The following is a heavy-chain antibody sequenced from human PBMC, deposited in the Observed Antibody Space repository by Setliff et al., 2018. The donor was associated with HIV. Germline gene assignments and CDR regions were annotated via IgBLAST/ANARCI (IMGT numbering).Heavy chain of an antibody. D-gene: IGHD2-8*01. CDR2: ILYGGTT. V-gene: IGHV4-39*01. J-gene: IGHJ3*02. CDR3: ARPTTGLGGGAAFDI. CDR1: GGSVDSRDYY. Sequence: SETLSLTCAVSGGSVDSRDYYWGWIRQPPGKGLEWIGNILYGGTTYYTPSLKRRVSISVDTSRNQFSLRLNSVTAADTAVYYCARPTTGLGGGAAFDIWGQGTMVTVS.